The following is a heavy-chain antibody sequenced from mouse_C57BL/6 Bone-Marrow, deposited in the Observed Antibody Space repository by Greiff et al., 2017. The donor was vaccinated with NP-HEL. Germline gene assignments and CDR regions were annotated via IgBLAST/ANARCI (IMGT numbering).Heavy chain of an antibody. CDR2: IWSGGST. CDR3: ASYYYGSSLLFDY. J-gene: IGHJ2*01. CDR1: GFSLTSYG. V-gene: IGHV2-2*01. D-gene: IGHD1-1*01. Sequence: VQLKESGPGLVQPSQSLSITCTVSGFSLTSYGVHWVRQSPGKGLEWLGVIWSGGSTDYNAAFISRLSISKDNSKSQVFFKMNSLQADDTAIYYCASYYYGSSLLFDYWGKGTTLTVSS.